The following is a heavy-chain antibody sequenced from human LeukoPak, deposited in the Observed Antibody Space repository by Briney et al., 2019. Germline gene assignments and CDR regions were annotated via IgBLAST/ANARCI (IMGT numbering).Heavy chain of an antibody. CDR3: AREVPAFDV. Sequence: PGGSLRLSCAASGFTFSSVAMSWVPQAPGKGLGWVSGISGGGGTTYYADSVKGRFTISRDNSKNTLYLQMNSLRGEDTAVYYCAREVPAFDVWGQGTMVTVSS. V-gene: IGHV3-23*01. J-gene: IGHJ3*01. CDR2: ISGGGGTT. D-gene: IGHD1-26*01. CDR1: GFTFSSVA.